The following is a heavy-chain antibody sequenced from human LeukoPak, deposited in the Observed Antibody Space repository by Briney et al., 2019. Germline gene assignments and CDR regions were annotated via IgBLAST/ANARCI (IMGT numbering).Heavy chain of an antibody. D-gene: IGHD2-21*02. CDR2: VNHSGYT. CDR3: TRMTAGHDY. V-gene: IGHV4-34*01. Sequence: SETLSLTCAVSGVSFNDYYWSWVRQTPGKGLEWIGDVNHSGYTNDSPSLKSRVTLSIDTSRKQFSLNLRSVTVADTGIYYCTRMTAGHDYWGQGTLVTVSS. CDR1: GVSFNDYY. J-gene: IGHJ4*02.